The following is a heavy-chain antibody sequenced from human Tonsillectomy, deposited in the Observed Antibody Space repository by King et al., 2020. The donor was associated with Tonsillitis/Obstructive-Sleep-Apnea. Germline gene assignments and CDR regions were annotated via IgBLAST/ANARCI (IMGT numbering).Heavy chain of an antibody. CDR2: ISSSGTTI. J-gene: IGHJ4*02. V-gene: IGHV3-48*03. Sequence: VQLVESGGGLVQPGGTLRLSCAASGFTFSSYEMNWVRQAPGKGLECISYISSSGTTIYYADSVKGRFTISRDNAKNSLYLQMNSLRAEDTAVYYCAGNFWSGYPYYFDYWSQGTLVTVAS. CDR1: GFTFSSYE. CDR3: AGNFWSGYPYYFDY. D-gene: IGHD3-3*01.